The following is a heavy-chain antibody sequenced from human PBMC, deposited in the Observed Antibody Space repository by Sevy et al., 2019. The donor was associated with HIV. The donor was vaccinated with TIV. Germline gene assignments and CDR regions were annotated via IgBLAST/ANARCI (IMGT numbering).Heavy chain of an antibody. Sequence: GGSLRLSCAASGFTFGSFWMHWVRQGPEKGLVWVSRINNGGTYMDYADSVKGRFTISRDDAKSILYLQMSNLGAEDTGLYYCLRGTAEWAGIDFWGQGALVTVSS. V-gene: IGHV3-74*01. CDR3: LRGTAEWAGIDF. J-gene: IGHJ4*02. CDR2: INNGGTYM. CDR1: GFTFGSFW. D-gene: IGHD1-26*01.